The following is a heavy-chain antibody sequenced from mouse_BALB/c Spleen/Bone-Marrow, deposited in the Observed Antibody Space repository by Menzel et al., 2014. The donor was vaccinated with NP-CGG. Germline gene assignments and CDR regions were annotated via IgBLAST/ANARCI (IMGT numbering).Heavy chain of an antibody. CDR2: IDPSDSYS. J-gene: IGHJ4*01. Sequence: QVQLQQSGAELVKPGASVKPSCKASGYTFTNYWMHWVKQRPGQGLEWIGEIDPSDSYSNYNQNFKGKATLTVDKSSSTAYMQLTSLTSEDSAVYYCARGVVYYYAMDYWGQGTSVTVSS. CDR3: ARGVVYYYAMDY. CDR1: GYTFTNYW. V-gene: IGHV1-69*02.